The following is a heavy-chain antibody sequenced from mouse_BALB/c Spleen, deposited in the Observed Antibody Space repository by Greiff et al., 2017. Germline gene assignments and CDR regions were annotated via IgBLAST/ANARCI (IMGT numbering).Heavy chain of an antibody. CDR2: IWSGGST. V-gene: IGHV2-2*02. CDR3: ARKDGNNYYAMDY. Sequence: QVQLKESGPGLVQPSQSLSITCTVSGFSLTSYGVHWVRQSPGKGLEWLGVIWSGGSTDYNAAFISRLSISKDNSKSQVFFKMNSLQANDTAIYYCARKDGNNYYAMDYWGQGTSVTVSS. D-gene: IGHD2-1*01. J-gene: IGHJ4*01. CDR1: GFSLTSYG.